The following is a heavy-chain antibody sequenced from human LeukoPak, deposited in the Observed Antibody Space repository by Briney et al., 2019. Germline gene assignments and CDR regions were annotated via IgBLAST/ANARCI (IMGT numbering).Heavy chain of an antibody. D-gene: IGHD5-18*01. CDR3: ARGLRGNSYGSDY. J-gene: IGHJ4*02. V-gene: IGHV3-74*01. CDR2: INTDASRT. Sequence: PGGPLRLSCAASGFTFSSYWMHWVRQAPGKGLVWVSRINTDASRTTYADSVKGRFTISRDNAKNTVHLQMNSLRADDTAVYYCARGLRGNSYGSDYWGQGTLVTVSS. CDR1: GFTFSSYW.